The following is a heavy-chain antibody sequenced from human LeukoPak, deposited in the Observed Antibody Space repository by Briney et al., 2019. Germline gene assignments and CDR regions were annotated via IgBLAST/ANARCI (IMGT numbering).Heavy chain of an antibody. J-gene: IGHJ4*02. CDR2: SVGANGRT. CDR3: VKDAIPRDGKWELDY. D-gene: IGHD1-26*01. V-gene: IGHV3-23*01. Sequence: GGSLRLSCEASGFTFSPHAMSWVRLAPGKGLEWVSGSVGANGRTYYADSVKGRFTISRDNSKNTQYLQMNSLRVEDTAVYYCVKDAIPRDGKWELDYWGQGTLVTVSS. CDR1: GFTFSPHA.